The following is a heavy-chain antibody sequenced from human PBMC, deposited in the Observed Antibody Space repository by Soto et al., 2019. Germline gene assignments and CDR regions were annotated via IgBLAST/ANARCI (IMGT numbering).Heavy chain of an antibody. CDR1: GGTFSSYA. Sequence: SVKVSCKASGGTFSSYAISWVRQAPGQGLEWMGGIIPIFGTANYAQKFQGRVTITADESTSTAYMELSSLRSEDTAVYYCARDLGRYFDWLLYGDYYYGMDVWGQGTTVTVSS. V-gene: IGHV1-69*13. CDR3: ARDLGRYFDWLLYGDYYYGMDV. D-gene: IGHD3-9*01. CDR2: IIPIFGTA. J-gene: IGHJ6*02.